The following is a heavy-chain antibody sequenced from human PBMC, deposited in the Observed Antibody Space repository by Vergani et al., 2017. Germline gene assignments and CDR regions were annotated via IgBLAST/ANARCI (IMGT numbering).Heavy chain of an antibody. Sequence: EVHLVESGGGLVKPGGSLRLSCAASGFTFSTYSMNWVRQAPGKGLEWVSSISSASSYIYYADSVRGRFTISRDNAKNSLYLQMNSLRAEDTAVYYCARPYYYDSSGYPMGYFDYWGQGTLVTVSS. CDR3: ARPYYYDSSGYPMGYFDY. D-gene: IGHD3-22*01. CDR1: GFTFSTYS. CDR2: ISSASSYI. V-gene: IGHV3-21*01. J-gene: IGHJ4*02.